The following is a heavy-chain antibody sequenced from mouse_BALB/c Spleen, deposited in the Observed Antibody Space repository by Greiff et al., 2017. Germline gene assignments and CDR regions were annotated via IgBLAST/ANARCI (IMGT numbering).Heavy chain of an antibody. CDR1: GFTFSDYY. Sequence: EVKLVESGGGLVKPGGSLKLSCAASGFTFSDYYMYWVRQTPEKRLEWVATISDGGSYTYYPDSVKGRFTVSRDNAKNNLYLQISSLKSEDTAMYYCARGDLYYEYEGGVGYGGQGTTLTVSS. D-gene: IGHD2-4*01. J-gene: IGHJ2*01. V-gene: IGHV5-4*02. CDR3: ARGDLYYEYEGGVGY. CDR2: ISDGGSYT.